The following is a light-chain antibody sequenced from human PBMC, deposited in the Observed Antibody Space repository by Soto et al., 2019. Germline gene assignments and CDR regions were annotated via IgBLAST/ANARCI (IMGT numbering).Light chain of an antibody. CDR1: SSDVGAYNF. J-gene: IGLJ1*01. Sequence: QSVLTQPASVSGSPGQSITISCTGSSSDVGAYNFVSWYQHHPGKAPKLILYEVTTRPSGVSSRFSGSKSGNTASLTISGRQAEDEASYYCSSYTSSNTPYVFGTGTKLTVL. CDR3: SSYTSSNTPYV. CDR2: EVT. V-gene: IGLV2-14*01.